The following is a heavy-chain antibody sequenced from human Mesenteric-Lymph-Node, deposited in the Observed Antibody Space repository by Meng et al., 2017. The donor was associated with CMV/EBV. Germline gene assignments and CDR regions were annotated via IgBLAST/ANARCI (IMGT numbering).Heavy chain of an antibody. J-gene: IGHJ4*02. D-gene: IGHD3-9*01. V-gene: IGHV4-34*01. Sequence: GQFLQGGAGLLKPSDTLSVTCAVYGGSFSGYYWNWIRQSPEKVLEWIGEINQSGSTTYNPSFTSRIIISVDTSTNQISLNMSSVTAADTVVYYCARGSSYDILTGYFDYWGQGALVTVSS. CDR3: ARGSSYDILTGYFDY. CDR2: INQSGST. CDR1: GGSFSGYY.